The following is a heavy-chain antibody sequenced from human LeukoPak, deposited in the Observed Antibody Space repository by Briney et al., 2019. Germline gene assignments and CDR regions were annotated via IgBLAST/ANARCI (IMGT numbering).Heavy chain of an antibody. CDR3: ARAVGGAFYMDV. V-gene: IGHV3-53*01. CDR1: GLSVNSSF. Sequence: GGSLRLSCVASGLSVNSSFISWVRQAPGKGLEWVSVFYSGGATYYADSVKGRLTMSRDNSKNTLYLQMNSLRAEDAGMYYCARAVGGAFYMDVWGKGTTVTVSS. D-gene: IGHD2-15*01. J-gene: IGHJ6*03. CDR2: FYSGGAT.